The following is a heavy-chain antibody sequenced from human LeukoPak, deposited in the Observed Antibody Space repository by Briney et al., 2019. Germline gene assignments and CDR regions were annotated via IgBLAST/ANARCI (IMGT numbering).Heavy chain of an antibody. D-gene: IGHD2-15*01. CDR3: ARGGSRGWSHRSQNWFDP. CDR1: GGTFSSYA. V-gene: IGHV1-69*13. J-gene: IGHJ5*02. CDR2: IIPIFGTA. Sequence: GASVTVSCTASGGTFSSYAISWVRQAPGQGLEWMGGIIPIFGTANYAQKFQGRVTITADESTSTAYMELSSLRSEDTAVYYCARGGSRGWSHRSQNWFDPWGQGTLVTVSS.